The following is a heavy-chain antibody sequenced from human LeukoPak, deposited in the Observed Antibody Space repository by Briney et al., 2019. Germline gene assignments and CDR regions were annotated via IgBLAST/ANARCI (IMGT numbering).Heavy chain of an antibody. D-gene: IGHD3-22*01. Sequence: GRSLRLSCAASGYTFTSYYMHWVRQAPGQGLEWMGIINPSGGSTSYAQKFQGRVTMTRDTSTSTVYMELSSLRSEDTAVYYCARAENYYDSSGYNYGMDVWGQGTTVTVSS. CDR3: ARAENYYDSSGYNYGMDV. CDR1: GYTFTSYY. V-gene: IGHV1-46*01. CDR2: INPSGGST. J-gene: IGHJ6*02.